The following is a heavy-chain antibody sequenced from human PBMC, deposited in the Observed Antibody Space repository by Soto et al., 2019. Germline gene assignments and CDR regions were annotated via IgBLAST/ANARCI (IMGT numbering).Heavy chain of an antibody. V-gene: IGHV5-51*01. J-gene: IGHJ6*02. CDR1: GYSFTSYW. CDR2: IYPGDSDT. D-gene: IGHD1-1*01. Sequence: GESLKISCKGSGYSFTSYWIGWVRQMPGKGLEWMGIIYPGDSDTRYSPSFQGQVTISADKSISTAYLQWSSLKASDTAMYYCARHLREMATTISGMDVWGQGTTVTVSS. CDR3: ARHLREMATTISGMDV.